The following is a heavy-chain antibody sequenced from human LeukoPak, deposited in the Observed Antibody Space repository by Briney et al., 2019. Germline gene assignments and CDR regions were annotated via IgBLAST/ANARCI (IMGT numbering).Heavy chain of an antibody. V-gene: IGHV3-7*01. CDR1: GFTFSSYW. Sequence: PGGSLRLYCAASGFTFSSYWMTWVRQAPGKGLEWVGNVNQEGRDKNYVDSVKGRFTISRDNAKNSLYLQMNNLRAEDTAVYYCARDIRYFDLWGRGTLVTVSS. J-gene: IGHJ2*01. CDR2: VNQEGRDK. CDR3: ARDIRYFDL.